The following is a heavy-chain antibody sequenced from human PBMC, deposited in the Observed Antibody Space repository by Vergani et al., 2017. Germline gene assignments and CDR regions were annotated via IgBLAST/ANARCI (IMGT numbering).Heavy chain of an antibody. J-gene: IGHJ4*02. CDR3: ASPIVCFY. D-gene: IGHD2-15*01. V-gene: IGHV3-30*04. CDR2: ISYDGSNK. CDR1: GFTFSSYG. Sequence: QVQLVESGGGVVQPGRALRLSCAASGFTFSSYGMHWVRQAAGKGLEWVAVISYDGSNKYYADSVKGRFTISRDNSKNTLYLQMNSLRAEDTAVYYCASPIVCFYWGQGTLVTVSS.